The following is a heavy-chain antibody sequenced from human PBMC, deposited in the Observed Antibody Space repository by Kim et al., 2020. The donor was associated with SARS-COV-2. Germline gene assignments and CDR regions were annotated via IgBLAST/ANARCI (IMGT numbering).Heavy chain of an antibody. V-gene: IGHV3-30*02. J-gene: IGHJ4*02. CDR3: AKDNGEWLPDY. CDR2: IWYDGTKK. CDR1: GFTFSNYG. Sequence: GGSLRLSCAASGFTFSNYGMHWVRQAPGKGLEWVAVIWYDGTKKNYADSVKGRCTISRDDSKNTLYLQMNSLRIEDTAVYYCAKDNGEWLPDYWGQGTLVTVSS. D-gene: IGHD3-3*01.